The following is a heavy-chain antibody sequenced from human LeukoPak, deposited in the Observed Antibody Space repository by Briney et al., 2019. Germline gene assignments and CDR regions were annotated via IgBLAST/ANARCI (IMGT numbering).Heavy chain of an antibody. Sequence: ASVKVSCKASGYTFTSYDINWVRQATGQGLEWMGWMNPNSGNTGYAQKFQGRVTITRNTSISTAYMELNSLRSEDTAVDYCARGRNDFGVVIAYYYYMDVWGKGTTVTVSS. V-gene: IGHV1-8*01. CDR1: GYTFTSYD. CDR3: ARGRNDFGVVIAYYYYMDV. CDR2: MNPNSGNT. D-gene: IGHD3-3*01. J-gene: IGHJ6*03.